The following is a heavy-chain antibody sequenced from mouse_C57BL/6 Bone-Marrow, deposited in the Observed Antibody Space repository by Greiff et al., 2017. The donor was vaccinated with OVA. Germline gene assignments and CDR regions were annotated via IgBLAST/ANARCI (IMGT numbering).Heavy chain of an antibody. J-gene: IGHJ1*03. Sequence: EVQLPQSGTVLARPGASVKMSCKTSGYTFTSYWMHCVKQRPGQGLEWIGAIYPGNSDTSYNQKFKGKAKLTAVTSASTAYMALSSLTNEDSAVYYCTSRKYYGSSYNWYFDVWGTGTTVTGSS. CDR3: TSRKYYGSSYNWYFDV. CDR1: GYTFTSYW. D-gene: IGHD1-1*01. CDR2: IYPGNSDT. V-gene: IGHV1-5*01.